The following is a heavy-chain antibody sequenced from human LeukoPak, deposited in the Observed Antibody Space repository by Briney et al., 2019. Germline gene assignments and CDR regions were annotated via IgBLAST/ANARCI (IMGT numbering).Heavy chain of an antibody. V-gene: IGHV3-74*01. CDR3: VREYSSSSGRAFDM. J-gene: IGHJ3*02. CDR1: GLTFSSYW. Sequence: GGSLRLSCAASGLTFSSYWMHWVRQAPGKGLVWVSRISTDGRSTNSADSVKGRLTISRDNAKNTLYLQMNSLRAEDTAVYYCVREYSSSSGRAFDMWGQGTMVTVSP. CDR2: ISTDGRST. D-gene: IGHD6-6*01.